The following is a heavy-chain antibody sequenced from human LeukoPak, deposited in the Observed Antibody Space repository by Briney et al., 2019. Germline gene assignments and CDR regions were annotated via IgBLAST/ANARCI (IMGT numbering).Heavy chain of an antibody. D-gene: IGHD4-17*01. V-gene: IGHV3-30*02. J-gene: IGHJ4*02. CDR3: AKDRPTVPTGDDS. Sequence: PGGSLRLSCAASGFTFSSYGMHWVRQAPGKGLEWVAFIRYDGSNKYYADSVKGRFTISRDNSKNTLYLQMNSLRAEATAVYYCAKDRPTVPTGDDSWGQGTLVTVSP. CDR2: IRYDGSNK. CDR1: GFTFSSYG.